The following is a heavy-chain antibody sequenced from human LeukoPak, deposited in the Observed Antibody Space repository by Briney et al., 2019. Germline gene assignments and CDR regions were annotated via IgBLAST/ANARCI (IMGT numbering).Heavy chain of an antibody. J-gene: IGHJ3*02. V-gene: IGHV4-34*01. CDR3: ARRELHDALDI. CDR1: GGSFSGYY. CDR2: IYHSGST. D-gene: IGHD1-26*01. Sequence: SETLSLTCAVYGGSFSGYYWSWIRQPPGKGLEWIGEIYHSGSTNYNPSLKSRVTISVDKSKNQFSLKLSSVTAADTAVYYCARRELHDALDIWGQGTMVTVSS.